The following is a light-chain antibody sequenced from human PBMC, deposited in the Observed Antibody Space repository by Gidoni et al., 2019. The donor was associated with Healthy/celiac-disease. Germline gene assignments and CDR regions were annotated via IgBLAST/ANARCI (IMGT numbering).Light chain of an antibody. J-gene: IGLJ2*01. V-gene: IGLV1-47*01. CDR3: AAWDDSLSGRV. CDR2: RNN. CDR1: SSNIGSNY. Sequence: QSVLTQPPSASGTPGQRVTISCSGRSSNIGSNYVYWYQRLPGPAPKLLIYRNNQRPSGVPDRFSGSKSGTSASLAISGLRSEDEADYYCAAWDDSLSGRVFGGGTKLTVL.